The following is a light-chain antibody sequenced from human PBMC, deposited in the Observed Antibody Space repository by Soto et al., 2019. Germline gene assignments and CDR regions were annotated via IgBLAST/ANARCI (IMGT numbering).Light chain of an antibody. CDR2: DVA. Sequence: QSVLTQPRSVSGSPGQSVTIPCTGARTDVGAYIYVSWYQQHPGKAPKLMIYDVAKRPSGVPDRFSGSKSGNTASLTISGLQAEDEADYYCCSYAHSPVVFGGGTKVTVL. V-gene: IGLV2-11*01. CDR3: CSYAHSPVV. CDR1: RTDVGAYIY. J-gene: IGLJ2*01.